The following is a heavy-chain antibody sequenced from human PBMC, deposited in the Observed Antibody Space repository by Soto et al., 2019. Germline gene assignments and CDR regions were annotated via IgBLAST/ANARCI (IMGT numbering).Heavy chain of an antibody. V-gene: IGHV3-30*18. CDR3: ANAVSMTHY. J-gene: IGHJ4*02. CDR1: GFTFSSYG. Sequence: GGSLRLSCAASGFTFSSYGMHWVRQAPGKGLEWVAVISYDGSNKYYADSVKGRFTISRDNSKNTLYLQMNSLRAEDTAVYYCANAVSMTHYWGQGTLVTVSS. CDR2: ISYDGSNK.